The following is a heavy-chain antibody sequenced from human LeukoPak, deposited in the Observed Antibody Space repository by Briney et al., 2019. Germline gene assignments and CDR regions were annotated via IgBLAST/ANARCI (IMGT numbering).Heavy chain of an antibody. V-gene: IGHV3-23*01. D-gene: IGHD5-18*01. CDR1: GFTFNIYA. CDR3: AKDHMSSPVTYGYSFDS. CDR2: NSGSGVST. J-gene: IGHJ4*02. Sequence: GGSLRLSCAASGFTFNIYAMNWVRQAPGKGLEWVAANSGSGVSTRDADSVKGRFTISRDNSKNTLYLQMSSLRAEDTAVYYCAKDHMSSPVTYGYSFDSWGQGTLVTVSS.